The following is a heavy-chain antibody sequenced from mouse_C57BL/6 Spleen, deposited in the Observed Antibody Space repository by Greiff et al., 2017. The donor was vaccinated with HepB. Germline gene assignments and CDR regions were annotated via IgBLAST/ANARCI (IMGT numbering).Heavy chain of an antibody. CDR1: GYTFTDYY. CDR2: INPNNGGT. Sequence: VQLQQSGPELVKPGASVKISCKASGYTFTDYYMNWVKQSHGKSLEWIGDINPNNGGTSYNQKFKGKATLTVDKSSSTAYMELRSLTSEDSAVYYCARQGYDEAYWGQGTLVTVSA. V-gene: IGHV1-26*01. CDR3: ARQGYDEAY. D-gene: IGHD2-2*01. J-gene: IGHJ3*01.